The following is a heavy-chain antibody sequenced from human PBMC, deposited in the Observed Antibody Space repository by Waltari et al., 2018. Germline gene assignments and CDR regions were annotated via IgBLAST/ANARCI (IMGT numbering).Heavy chain of an antibody. CDR2: IYHSGST. D-gene: IGHD2-21*02. CDR3: AIRTGGNSDY. J-gene: IGHJ4*02. CDR1: GSSIRSGSY. Sequence: QVHLLESGPGLVKPSENLSLTFAVPGSSIRSGSYWGWIRPPPGKGLAWIGRIYHSGSTYYNPSLKSRVAISVDTSKNQFSLKLSSVTAADTAVYYCAIRTGGNSDYWGQGTLVTVSS. V-gene: IGHV4-38-2*01.